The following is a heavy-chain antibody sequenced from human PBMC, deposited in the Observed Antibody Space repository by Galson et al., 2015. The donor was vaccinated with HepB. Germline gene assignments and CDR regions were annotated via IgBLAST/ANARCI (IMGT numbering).Heavy chain of an antibody. CDR3: ARVTSSWYDSGPLDY. J-gene: IGHJ4*02. V-gene: IGHV1-3*01. CDR2: INAGNGNT. Sequence: SVKVSCKASGYTFTSYAMHWVRQAPGQRLEWMGWINAGNGNTKYSQKFQGRVTITRDTSASTAYMELSSLRSEDTAVYYCARVTSSWYDSGPLDYWGRGTLVTVSS. CDR1: GYTFTSYA. D-gene: IGHD6-13*01.